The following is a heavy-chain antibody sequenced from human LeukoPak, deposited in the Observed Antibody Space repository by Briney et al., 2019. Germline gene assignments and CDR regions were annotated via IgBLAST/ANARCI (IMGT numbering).Heavy chain of an antibody. J-gene: IGHJ3*02. Sequence: SETLSLTCTVSGDSISSYYWSWIRQPPGKGLEWIGYIYYSGGTDYNLFLKIRVTISVDTSKNQFSLKLRSVTAADTAVYYCARHVTISGPYDASDIWGQGTMVTVSP. V-gene: IGHV4-59*08. CDR2: IYYSGGT. CDR1: GDSISSYY. D-gene: IGHD5-24*01. CDR3: ARHVTISGPYDASDI.